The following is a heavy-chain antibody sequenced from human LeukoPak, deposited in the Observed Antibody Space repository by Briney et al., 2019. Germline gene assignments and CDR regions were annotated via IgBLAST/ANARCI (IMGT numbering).Heavy chain of an antibody. V-gene: IGHV4-39*01. J-gene: IGHJ4*02. Sequence: SETLSLTCTVSGGSISSSSYYWGWIRQPPGKGLEWIGEINHSGSTNYNPSLKSRVTISVDASKNQFSLKLSSVTAADTAVYYCARSRLHPIIFDYWGQGTLVTVSS. CDR3: ARSRLHPIIFDY. CDR2: INHSGST. D-gene: IGHD5-24*01. CDR1: GGSISSSSYY.